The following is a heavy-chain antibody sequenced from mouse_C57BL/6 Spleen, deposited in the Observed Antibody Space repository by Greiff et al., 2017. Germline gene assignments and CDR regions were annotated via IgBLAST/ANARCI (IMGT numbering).Heavy chain of an antibody. V-gene: IGHV1-53*01. J-gene: IGHJ4*01. Sequence: VKLQQPGTEQVKPGASVKLSCKASGYTFTSYWMHWVKQRPGQGLEWIGNINPSNGGTNYNEKFKSKATLTVDKSSSTAYMQLSSLTSEDSAVYYCARSAHYYAMDYWGQGTSVTVSS. CDR1: GYTFTSYW. D-gene: IGHD1-2*01. CDR2: INPSNGGT. CDR3: ARSAHYYAMDY.